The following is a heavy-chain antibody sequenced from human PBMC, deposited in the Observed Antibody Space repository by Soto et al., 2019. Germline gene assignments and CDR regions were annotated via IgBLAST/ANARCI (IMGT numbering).Heavy chain of an antibody. CDR2: IYLNEDK. CDR3: AKSGGSDLYGWFDP. J-gene: IGHJ5*02. V-gene: IGHV2-5*01. CDR1: DFSLRPSGVG. D-gene: IGHD6-19*01. Sequence: SGPTLVNPTQTLTLTCIFSDFSLRPSGVGVGWIGQPPGKALGWHGFIYLNEDKRYSPSLKSRLTITKDTSKNQVVLTMTNMDPEDTATYYCAKSGGSDLYGWFDPWGQGTLVTVSS.